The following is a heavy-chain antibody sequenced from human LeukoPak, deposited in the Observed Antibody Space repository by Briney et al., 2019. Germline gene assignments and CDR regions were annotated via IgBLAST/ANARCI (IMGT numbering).Heavy chain of an antibody. J-gene: IGHJ4*02. V-gene: IGHV4-34*01. CDR2: INHSGST. Sequence: SETLSLTCAVYGGSFTNNYWSWIRQPPGKGLEWIGEINHSGSTNYNPSLKSRVSISVDTSKNQLSLELRSVTAADTAVYFCARGLKWDYLETRLWNYWGQGSLVTVSS. D-gene: IGHD1-26*01. CDR3: ARGLKWDYLETRLWNY. CDR1: GGSFTNNY.